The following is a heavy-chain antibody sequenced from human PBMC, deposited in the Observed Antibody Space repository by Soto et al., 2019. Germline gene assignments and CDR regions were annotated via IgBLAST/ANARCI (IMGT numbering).Heavy chain of an antibody. D-gene: IGHD3-3*01. Sequence: GGSLRLSCAASGFTFSSYWMHWVRQAPGKGLEWVSRINSGGSTTSYADSVKGRFTISRDNSKNTLYLQMNSLRAEDTAVYYCAKDAPPRALRLLEWSEYYTYYYGMDVWGHGTTVTVSS. CDR3: AKDAPPRALRLLEWSEYYTYYYGMDV. CDR2: INSGGSTT. J-gene: IGHJ6*02. V-gene: IGHV3-74*01. CDR1: GFTFSSYW.